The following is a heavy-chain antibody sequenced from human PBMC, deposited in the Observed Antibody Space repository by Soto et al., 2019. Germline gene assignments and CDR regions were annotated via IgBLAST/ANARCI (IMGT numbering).Heavy chain of an antibody. J-gene: IGHJ4*02. D-gene: IGHD6-19*01. V-gene: IGHV3-21*01. CDR2: ISSTSTYI. Sequence: VQLVESGGGLVKPGGSLRLSCAASGFTFRSYSRNWVRQAPGKGLEWVSSISSTSTYIYYADSLKGRFTISRDNAKKSFYLQMNNVTAEDTAVYYCARTDASGAPFDHWGQGTLVTVSS. CDR3: ARTDASGAPFDH. CDR1: GFTFRSYS.